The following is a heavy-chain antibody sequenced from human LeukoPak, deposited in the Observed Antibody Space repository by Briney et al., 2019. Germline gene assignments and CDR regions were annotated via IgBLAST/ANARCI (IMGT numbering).Heavy chain of an antibody. CDR1: GFIFNDYG. J-gene: IGHJ4*02. CDR2: TNSNGAVI. CDR3: ARDPDGDYDFDY. V-gene: IGHV3-48*01. D-gene: IGHD4-17*01. Sequence: GGSLRLACAASGFIFNDYGINWVRRAPGKGLEWLSHTNSNGAVISYADSVKGRFTVSRDTAKSSLYLQMNGLRVEDTAIYFCARDPDGDYDFDYWGQGTLVTVSS.